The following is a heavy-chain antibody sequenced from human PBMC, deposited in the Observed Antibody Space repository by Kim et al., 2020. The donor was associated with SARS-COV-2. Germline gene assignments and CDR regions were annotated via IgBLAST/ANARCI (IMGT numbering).Heavy chain of an antibody. CDR3: ARAVAYCGGDCYSGFDY. V-gene: IGHV1-69*13. CDR2: IIPIFGTA. CDR1: GGTFSSYA. D-gene: IGHD2-21*02. Sequence: SVKVSCKASGGTFSSYAISWVRQAPGQGLEWMGGIIPIFGTANYAQKFQGRVTITADESTSTAYMELSSLRSEDTAVYYCARAVAYCGGDCYSGFDYWGQGTLVTVSS. J-gene: IGHJ4*02.